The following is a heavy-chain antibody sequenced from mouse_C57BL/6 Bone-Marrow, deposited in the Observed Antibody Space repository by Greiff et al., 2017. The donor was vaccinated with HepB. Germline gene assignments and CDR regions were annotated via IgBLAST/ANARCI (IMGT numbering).Heavy chain of an antibody. CDR2: INSDGGST. CDR3: AIYYGNYYAMDY. Sequence: EVKLMESGGGLVQPGESLKLSCESNEYEFPSHDMSWVRKTPEKRLELVAAINSDGGSTYYPDTMERRFIISRDNTKKTLYLQMSSLRSEDTALYYCAIYYGNYYAMDYWGQGTSVTVSS. CDR1: EYEFPSHD. D-gene: IGHD2-1*01. V-gene: IGHV5-2*01. J-gene: IGHJ4*01.